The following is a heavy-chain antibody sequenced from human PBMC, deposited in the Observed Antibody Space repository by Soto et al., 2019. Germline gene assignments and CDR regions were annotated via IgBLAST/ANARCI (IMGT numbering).Heavy chain of an antibody. J-gene: IGHJ5*02. CDR3: AREWNPLNWFGP. CDR2: IIPIFGTA. Sequence: SVKVSCKASGGTFSSYAISWVRQAPGQGLEWMGGIIPIFGTANYAQKFQGRVTITADESTSTAYMELSSLRDEDTAVYYCAREWNPLNWFGPWGQGTLVTV. D-gene: IGHD1-1*01. CDR1: GGTFSSYA. V-gene: IGHV1-69*13.